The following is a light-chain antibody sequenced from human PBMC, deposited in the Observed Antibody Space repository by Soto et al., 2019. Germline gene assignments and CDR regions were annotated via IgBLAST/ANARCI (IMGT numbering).Light chain of an antibody. CDR2: AVE. CDR3: CSYAGSSTYV. V-gene: IGLV2-23*02. J-gene: IGLJ1*01. CDR1: SSDVGGYDL. Sequence: QSALTQPASVSGSPGQSITISCTGTSSDVGGYDLVSWYQRHPGKAPRLVIYAVEKRPSGVSIRFSGSRSGNTASLTISGLQSEDEADYYCCSYAGSSTYVFGTGTKVTVL.